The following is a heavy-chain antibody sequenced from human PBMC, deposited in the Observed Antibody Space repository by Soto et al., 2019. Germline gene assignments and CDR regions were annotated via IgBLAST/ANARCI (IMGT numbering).Heavy chain of an antibody. CDR2: INGYNGNT. D-gene: IGHD3-16*01. V-gene: IGHV1-18*01. CDR3: ARMGDVPYYYYGMDV. Sequence: QVQLVQSGAEVKKPGASVKVSCKASGYIFTGSGISWVRQAPGQGLEWMGWINGYNGNTNYTQKFQGRITMTTDTPTSTAYMELRSLRSDDTAVYYCARMGDVPYYYYGMDVWGQGTMVIVSS. J-gene: IGHJ6*02. CDR1: GYIFTGSG.